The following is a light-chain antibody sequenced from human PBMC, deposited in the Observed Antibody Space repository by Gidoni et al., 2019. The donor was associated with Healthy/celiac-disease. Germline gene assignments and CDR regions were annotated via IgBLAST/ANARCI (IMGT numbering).Light chain of an antibody. CDR3: TSYTSSSTLV. Sequence: ALTQPASVSGSPGPSTTISCTGTSSDVGGYNYVSWYQQHPGKAPKLMIYKVSKRPSGVPSRFSGSKSGNTASLTISGLQAEDEADYYCTSYTSSSTLVFGGGTKLTVL. CDR1: SSDVGGYNY. CDR2: KVS. J-gene: IGLJ2*01. V-gene: IGLV2-14*01.